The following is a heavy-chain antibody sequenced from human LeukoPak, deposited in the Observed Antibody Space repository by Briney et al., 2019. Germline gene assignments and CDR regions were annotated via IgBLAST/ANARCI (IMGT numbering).Heavy chain of an antibody. CDR2: IKQDGIEK. J-gene: IGHJ5*02. CDR3: ARGMMEFWPGDNWFDP. Sequence: GGSLRLSCAASGFTLSNHWMIWVRQAPGKGLECVANIKQDGIEKYYLDSVKGRFTISRDNSKNTLYLQMNSLRAEDTAVYYCARGMMEFWPGDNWFDPWGQGTLVTVSS. D-gene: IGHD3-3*01. V-gene: IGHV3-7*01. CDR1: GFTLSNHW.